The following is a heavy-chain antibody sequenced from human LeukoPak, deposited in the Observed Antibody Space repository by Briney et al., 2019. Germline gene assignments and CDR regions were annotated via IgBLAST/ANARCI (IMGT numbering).Heavy chain of an antibody. Sequence: ASVKVSCKASGYTFTCYGISWVRQAPGQGLEWMGWISAYNGNTNYAQKLQGRVTMTTDTSTSTAYMELRSLRSDDTAVYYCAREQYYDFWSGSDVWPNFDYWGQGTLVTVSS. V-gene: IGHV1-18*01. J-gene: IGHJ4*02. CDR1: GYTFTCYG. CDR2: ISAYNGNT. CDR3: AREQYYDFWSGSDVWPNFDY. D-gene: IGHD3-3*01.